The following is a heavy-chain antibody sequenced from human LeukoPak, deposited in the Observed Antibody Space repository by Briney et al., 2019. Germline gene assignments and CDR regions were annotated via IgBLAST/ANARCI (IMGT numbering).Heavy chain of an antibody. D-gene: IGHD2-2*01. V-gene: IGHV1-69*06. CDR3: ARDSKRGSTSFPGGFDY. CDR1: GGTFSSYA. Sequence: SVKVSCKASGGTFSSYAISWVRQAPGQGLEWMGGIIPIFGTPNYAQKFQGRVTITADTSTSTAYMELSSLRSDDTAVYYCARDSKRGSTSFPGGFDYWGQGTLVTVSS. J-gene: IGHJ4*02. CDR2: IIPIFGTP.